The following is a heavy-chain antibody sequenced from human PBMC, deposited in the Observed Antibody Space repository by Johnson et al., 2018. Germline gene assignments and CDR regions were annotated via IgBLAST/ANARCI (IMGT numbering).Heavy chain of an antibody. D-gene: IGHD3-3*01. Sequence: QVQLVESGGGVVQPWGSLKLSCVASGFTFSDYGMHWVRQAPDKGLEWLAIIWSDGTNEYYADSVTGRFTISRDNSKNTLYLKMNSLRAEDTAVYYCAKERLRFWEWLLLSDAPSLYGMDVWGQGTTVTVSS. CDR2: IWSDGTNE. CDR3: AKERLRFWEWLLLSDAPSLYGMDV. J-gene: IGHJ6*02. CDR1: GFTFSDYG. V-gene: IGHV3-33*03.